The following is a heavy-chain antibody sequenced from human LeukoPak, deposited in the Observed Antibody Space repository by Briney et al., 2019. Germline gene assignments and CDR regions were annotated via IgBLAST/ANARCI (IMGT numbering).Heavy chain of an antibody. V-gene: IGHV4-34*01. CDR1: GGSFSGYY. J-gene: IGHJ4*02. CDR3: ARGLIGDDY. Sequence: SETLSLTCAVYGGSFSGYYWSWIRQPPGKGLEWVGEINHSGSTNYNPSLKSRVTISVDTSKNQFSLKLSSVTAADTAVYYCARGLIGDDYWGQGTLVTVSS. D-gene: IGHD3-10*01. CDR2: INHSGST.